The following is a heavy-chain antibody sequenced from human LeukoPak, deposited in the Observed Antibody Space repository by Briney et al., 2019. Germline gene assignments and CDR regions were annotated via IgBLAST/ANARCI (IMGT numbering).Heavy chain of an antibody. D-gene: IGHD6-19*01. Sequence: SETLSLTCTVSGVSVSSSDYYWGWIRQPPGMRLEWIGNLYFSGNPYYNPFLNSRVTISVDTSKNQFSLKMRSVTAADTAVYYCARLGSGYPTPDYWGQGTLVTVSS. V-gene: IGHV4-39*01. CDR3: ARLGSGYPTPDY. J-gene: IGHJ4*02. CDR1: GVSVSSSDYY. CDR2: LYFSGNP.